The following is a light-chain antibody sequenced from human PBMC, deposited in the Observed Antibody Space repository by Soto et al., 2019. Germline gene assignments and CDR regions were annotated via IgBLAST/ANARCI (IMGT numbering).Light chain of an antibody. J-gene: IGKJ3*01. CDR3: QHSYSTPS. CDR1: QNINSY. Sequence: DIPRTQSPSSLSASVGDRVTITCRASQNINSYLNWFQQKPGKAPKLLIYAASSLQSGVPSRFSGSGSRADFTLTISSLQPEDFATYYCQHSYSTPSFGPGTKVDIK. V-gene: IGKV1-39*01. CDR2: AAS.